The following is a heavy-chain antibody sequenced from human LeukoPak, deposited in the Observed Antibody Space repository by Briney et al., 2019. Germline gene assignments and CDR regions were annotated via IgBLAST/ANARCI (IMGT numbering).Heavy chain of an antibody. J-gene: IGHJ4*02. CDR3: ARLPSYHGSGNRDY. Sequence: SETLSLTCAVYGGSFSGYYWSRIRQPPGKGLEWIGEINHSGSTKYNPSLKSRVTISVDTSKNQFSLKLSSVNAADTAVYYCARLPSYHGSGNRDYWGQGTLVTVSS. D-gene: IGHD3-10*01. V-gene: IGHV4-34*01. CDR1: GGSFSGYY. CDR2: INHSGST.